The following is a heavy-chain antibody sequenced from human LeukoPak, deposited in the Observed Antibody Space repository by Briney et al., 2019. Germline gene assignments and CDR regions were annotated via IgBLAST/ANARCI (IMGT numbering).Heavy chain of an antibody. CDR2: INHSGST. J-gene: IGHJ4*02. V-gene: IGHV4-34*01. CDR3: ARGSLKGSGWYRLWNY. D-gene: IGHD6-19*01. Sequence: SETLSLTCAVYGGSFSGYYWSWIRQSPGKGLQWIGEINHSGSTNYNPSLKSRVTISVDTSKNQFSLKLSSVTAADTAVYYCARGSLKGSGWYRLWNYWGQGTLVTVSS. CDR1: GGSFSGYY.